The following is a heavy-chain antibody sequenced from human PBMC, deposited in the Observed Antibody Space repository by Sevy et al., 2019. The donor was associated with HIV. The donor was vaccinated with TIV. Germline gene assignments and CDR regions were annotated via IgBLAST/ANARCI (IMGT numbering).Heavy chain of an antibody. V-gene: IGHV3-33*01. J-gene: IGHJ4*02. D-gene: IGHD3-22*01. Sequence: GGSLRLSCAASGFTFSSYGMHWVRQAPGKGLEWVAVIWYDGSNKYYADSVKGRFTISRDNSKNTLYLQMNSLRAEDTAVYYCARDPDDSSGYCDYWGQGTLVTVSS. CDR3: ARDPDDSSGYCDY. CDR2: IWYDGSNK. CDR1: GFTFSSYG.